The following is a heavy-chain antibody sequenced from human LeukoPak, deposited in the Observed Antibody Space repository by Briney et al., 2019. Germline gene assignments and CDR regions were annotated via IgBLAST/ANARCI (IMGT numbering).Heavy chain of an antibody. CDR3: IVLAVTGTLGFDY. Sequence: GGSLRLSCAAYGFTFSTYSLNWVRQAPGKGLEWVSYISGSSNTIYYADSVKGRFTISRDNAKNSLYLQMNSLRAEDTAVYYCIVLAVTGTLGFDYWGQGTLVTVSS. V-gene: IGHV3-48*01. J-gene: IGHJ4*02. CDR1: GFTFSTYS. D-gene: IGHD6-19*01. CDR2: ISGSSNTI.